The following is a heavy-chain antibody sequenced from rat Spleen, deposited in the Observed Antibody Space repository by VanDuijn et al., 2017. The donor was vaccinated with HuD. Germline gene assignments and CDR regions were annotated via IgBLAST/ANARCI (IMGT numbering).Heavy chain of an antibody. D-gene: IGHD1-2*01. CDR3: ARQDYYSSYIYDWFGY. CDR2: ITNTGGSI. CDR1: GFTFNNYW. Sequence: EVQLVESGGGLVQPGRSLKLSCVASGFTFNNYWMSWIRQAPGKGLEWVASITNTGGSIYYPDSVKGRFTISRDNAQNTLYLQMNSLRSEDTATYYCARQDYYSSYIYDWFGYWGQGALVTVSS. J-gene: IGHJ3*01. V-gene: IGHV5-31*01.